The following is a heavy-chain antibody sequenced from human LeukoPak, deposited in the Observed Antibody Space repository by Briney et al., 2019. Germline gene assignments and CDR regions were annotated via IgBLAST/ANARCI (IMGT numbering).Heavy chain of an antibody. Sequence: ASETLSLTCTVSGGSISSYYWSWIRQPPGKGLEWIGYIYYSGSTNYNPSLKSRVTISVDTSKNQFSLKLSSVTAADTAVYYCARHKAIPVAAHWFDPWGQGTLVTVSS. CDR1: GGSISSYY. D-gene: IGHD2-2*01. CDR3: ARHKAIPVAAHWFDP. V-gene: IGHV4-59*08. J-gene: IGHJ5*02. CDR2: IYYSGST.